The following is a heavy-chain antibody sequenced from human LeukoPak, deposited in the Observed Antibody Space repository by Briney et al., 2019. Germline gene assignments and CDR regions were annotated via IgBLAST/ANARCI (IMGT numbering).Heavy chain of an antibody. CDR1: GLTFSSYA. D-gene: IGHD6-13*01. CDR2: ISGSGGST. Sequence: GGSLRLSCAASGLTFSSYAMSWVRQAPGKGLEWVSAISGSGGSTYYADSVKGRFTISRDNSKNTLYLQMNSLRAEDTAVYYCANPGEIAAAGTGWAQGTLVTVSS. CDR3: ANPGEIAAAGTG. J-gene: IGHJ4*02. V-gene: IGHV3-23*01.